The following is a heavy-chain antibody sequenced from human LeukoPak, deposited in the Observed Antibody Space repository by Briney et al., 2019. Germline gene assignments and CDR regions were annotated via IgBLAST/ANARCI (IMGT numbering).Heavy chain of an antibody. Sequence: PGGSLRLSCAASGFTFSSYAMSWVRQAPGKGLEWVSAISGSGSSTYYADSVKGRFTISRDNSKNTLYLQMNSLRAEDTAVYYCANTRLRSDGVRSDYWDQGTLVTVSS. CDR2: ISGSGSST. V-gene: IGHV3-23*01. D-gene: IGHD3-10*02. J-gene: IGHJ4*02. CDR3: ANTRLRSDGVRSDY. CDR1: GFTFSSYA.